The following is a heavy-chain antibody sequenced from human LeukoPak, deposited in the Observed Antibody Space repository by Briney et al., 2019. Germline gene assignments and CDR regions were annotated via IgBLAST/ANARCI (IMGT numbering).Heavy chain of an antibody. CDR2: IYTSGST. Sequence: PSETLSLTCTVSGGSINSGGYYWSWIRQPAGKGLEWIGRIYTSGSTNCNPSLKSRVTISVDTSKNQFSLKLSSVTAADTAVYYCARLGLGAIYEDYWGQGTLVTVSS. CDR1: GGSINSGGYY. V-gene: IGHV4-61*02. CDR3: ARLGLGAIYEDY. J-gene: IGHJ4*02. D-gene: IGHD3/OR15-3a*01.